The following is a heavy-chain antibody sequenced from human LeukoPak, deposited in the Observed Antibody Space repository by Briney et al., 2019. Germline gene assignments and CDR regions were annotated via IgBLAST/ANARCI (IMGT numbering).Heavy chain of an antibody. CDR2: IYYSGST. J-gene: IGHJ5*02. Sequence: SETLSLTCTVSGGSISSYYWSWIRQHPGKGLEWIGYIYYSGSTYYNPSLKSRVTISVDTSKNQFSLKLSSVTAADTAVYYCARVLGRLWLPELGWFDPWGQGTLVTVSS. V-gene: IGHV4-59*06. CDR1: GGSISSYY. D-gene: IGHD5-18*01. CDR3: ARVLGRLWLPELGWFDP.